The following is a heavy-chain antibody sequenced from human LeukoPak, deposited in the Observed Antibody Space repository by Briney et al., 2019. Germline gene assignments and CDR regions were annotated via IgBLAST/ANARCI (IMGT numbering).Heavy chain of an antibody. D-gene: IGHD2-2*01. Sequence: PSQTLSLTCTVSGGSISSGSYYWRWIRQPAGKGLEWIVRIYTSGSTNYNPSLKSRVTVSIDTSKNQFSLKLSSVTAADTAVYYCARERREQLLPPYTRSVTYFDYWGQGTLVTVPS. J-gene: IGHJ4*02. CDR3: ARERREQLLPPYTRSVTYFDY. V-gene: IGHV4-61*02. CDR1: GGSISSGSYY. CDR2: IYTSGST.